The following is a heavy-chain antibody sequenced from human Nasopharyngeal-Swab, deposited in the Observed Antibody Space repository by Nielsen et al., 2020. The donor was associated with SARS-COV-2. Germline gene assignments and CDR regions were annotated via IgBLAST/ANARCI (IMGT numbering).Heavy chain of an antibody. CDR3: ARREGAIFGVVTYFDY. Sequence: SETLSLTCTVFGGSISSSSYYWGWIRQPPVKGLEYIGSIYYRGSTNYNPSLRSRVTISVDTSKNQFSLKLSSVTAADTAVYYCARREGAIFGVVTYFDYWGQGTLATVSS. CDR2: IYYRGST. V-gene: IGHV4-39*01. CDR1: GGSISSSSYY. J-gene: IGHJ4*02. D-gene: IGHD3-3*01.